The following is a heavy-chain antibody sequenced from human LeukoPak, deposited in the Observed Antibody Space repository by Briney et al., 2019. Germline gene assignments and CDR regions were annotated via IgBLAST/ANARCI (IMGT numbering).Heavy chain of an antibody. Sequence: PSETLSLTCTVSGGSISSGDYHWSWSRQPPGKGLEWIGYIYYSGSTYYNPSLKSRFTISVDTSKNQFSLKLSSVTAADTAVYYCAREDSSGYLNSLYYFDYWGQGTLVTVSS. V-gene: IGHV4-30-4*01. CDR1: GGSISSGDYH. CDR2: IYYSGST. J-gene: IGHJ4*02. CDR3: AREDSSGYLNSLYYFDY. D-gene: IGHD3-22*01.